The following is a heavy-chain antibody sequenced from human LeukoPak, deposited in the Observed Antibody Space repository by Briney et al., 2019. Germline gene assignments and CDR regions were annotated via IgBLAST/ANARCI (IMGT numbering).Heavy chain of an antibody. Sequence: PGGSLRLSCAASGFTFSSYEMNWVRQAPGKGLEWVSYISSSGSTIYYADSVKGRFTISRDNAENSLYLQMSSLRAEDTAVYYCARQHPYSSSWYLTYYYYMDVWGKGTTVTISS. V-gene: IGHV3-48*03. D-gene: IGHD6-13*01. CDR3: ARQHPYSSSWYLTYYYYMDV. J-gene: IGHJ6*03. CDR2: ISSSGSTI. CDR1: GFTFSSYE.